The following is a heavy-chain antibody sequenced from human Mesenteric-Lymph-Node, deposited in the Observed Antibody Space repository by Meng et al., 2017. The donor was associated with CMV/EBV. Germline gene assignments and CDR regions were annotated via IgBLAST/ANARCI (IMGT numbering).Heavy chain of an antibody. V-gene: IGHV1-8*01. J-gene: IGHJ4*02. D-gene: IGHD4/OR15-4a*01. Sequence: TVSCKASGYTFTSYEFNTVRQAAGQGLEWVGWMNTKSGNTGYAQKFQGRVTMTRDTSISTAYMELSSLRSEDTAVYYCARKGASDYWGQGTLVTVSS. CDR1: GYTFTSYE. CDR2: MNTKSGNT. CDR3: ARKGASDY.